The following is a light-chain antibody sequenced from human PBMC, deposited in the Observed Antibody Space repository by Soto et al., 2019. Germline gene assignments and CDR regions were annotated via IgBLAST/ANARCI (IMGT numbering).Light chain of an antibody. J-gene: IGKJ4*01. CDR1: QSVLFSSNNKHY. Sequence: DIVMTQSPDSLAVSLGERATINCKSSQSVLFSSNNKHYLAWYQQKPGQPPKLLIYWASTRESGVPDRFSGSGSGTHFTLTISSLQAEDVAVYYCQQYYSTPLTFGGGPKVEIK. CDR2: WAS. V-gene: IGKV4-1*01. CDR3: QQYYSTPLT.